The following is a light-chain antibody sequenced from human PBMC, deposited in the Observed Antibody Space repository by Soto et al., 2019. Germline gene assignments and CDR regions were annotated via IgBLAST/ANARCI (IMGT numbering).Light chain of an antibody. J-gene: IGLJ2*01. CDR3: QSYDFSLSGSV. Sequence: QSVLTQPPSVSGAPGQRVTISCTGSSSNIGARYDVHWYQQLPGTAPKLLIYGNTNRPSGVPDRFSGSKSGTSASLAITGLQAEDEADYYCQSYDFSLSGSVCGGGTKVTVL. CDR1: SSNIGARYD. CDR2: GNT. V-gene: IGLV1-40*01.